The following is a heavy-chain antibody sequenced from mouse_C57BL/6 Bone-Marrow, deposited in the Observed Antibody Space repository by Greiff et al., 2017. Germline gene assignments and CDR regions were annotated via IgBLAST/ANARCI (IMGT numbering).Heavy chain of an antibody. CDR1: GFTFSSYA. D-gene: IGHD1-1*01. Sequence: EVQVVESGGGLVKPGGSLKLSCAASGFTFSSYAMSWVRQTPEKRLEWVATISDGGSYTYYPDNVKGRFTISRDNAKTNLYLQMSHLKSEDTAMYYFARVGFTTVVLDYGGQGTGLTVAS. V-gene: IGHV5-4*01. CDR3: ARVGFTTVVLDY. CDR2: ISDGGSYT. J-gene: IGHJ2*03.